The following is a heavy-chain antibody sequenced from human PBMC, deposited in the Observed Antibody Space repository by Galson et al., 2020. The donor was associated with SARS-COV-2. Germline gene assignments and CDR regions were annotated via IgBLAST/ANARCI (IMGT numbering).Heavy chain of an antibody. CDR3: ATGSPLVVPNWFDP. V-gene: IGHV1-24*01. CDR2: FDPEDGET. D-gene: IGHD2-21*01. CDR1: GYTLTELS. J-gene: IGHJ5*02. Sequence: ASVTDSCKVSGYTLTELSMHWVRQAPGKRLEWMGGFDPEDGETIYAQKFQGRVTMTEDTSTDTAYMELSSLRSEDTAVYYCATGSPLVVPNWFDPWGQGTLVTVSS.